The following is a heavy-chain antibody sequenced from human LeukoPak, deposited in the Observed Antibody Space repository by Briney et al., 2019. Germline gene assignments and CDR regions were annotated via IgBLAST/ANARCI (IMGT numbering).Heavy chain of an antibody. V-gene: IGHV3-21*01. J-gene: IGHJ4*02. CDR1: GFTFSSYS. D-gene: IGHD3-22*01. CDR2: ISSSSSYI. Sequence: GGSLRLSCAASGFTFSSYSMNWVRQAPGKGLEWASSISSSSSYIYYADSVKGRFTISRDNAKNSLYLQMNSLRAEDTAVYYCARGYSSGYCVDYWGQGTLVTVSS. CDR3: ARGYSSGYCVDY.